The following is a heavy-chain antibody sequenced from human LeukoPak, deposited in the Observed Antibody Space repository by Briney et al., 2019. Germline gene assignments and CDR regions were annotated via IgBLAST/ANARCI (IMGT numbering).Heavy chain of an antibody. CDR3: ARDPAMAAAGTLEYYFDY. Sequence: SETPSLTCTVSGGSISSYYWSWIRQPAGKGLEWIGRIYTSGSTNYNPSLKSRVTMSVDTSKNQFSLKLSSVTAADTAVYYCARDPAMAAAGTLEYYFDYWGQGTLVTVSS. CDR2: IYTSGST. V-gene: IGHV4-4*07. CDR1: GGSISSYY. J-gene: IGHJ4*02. D-gene: IGHD6-13*01.